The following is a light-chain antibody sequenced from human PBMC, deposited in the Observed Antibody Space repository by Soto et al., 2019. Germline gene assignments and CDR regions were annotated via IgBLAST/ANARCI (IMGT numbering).Light chain of an antibody. J-gene: IGLJ3*02. CDR1: SSDVGAYKY. V-gene: IGLV2-8*01. Sequence: QSALTQPPSASGSPGQSVTISCTGTSSDVGAYKYVSWYQQYPGKAPKLMIYEVSKRPLGVPDRFSGSKSGNTASLTVSGLQAEDEADYYCTSYAGSNIWVFGGGTKLTVL. CDR3: TSYAGSNIWV. CDR2: EVS.